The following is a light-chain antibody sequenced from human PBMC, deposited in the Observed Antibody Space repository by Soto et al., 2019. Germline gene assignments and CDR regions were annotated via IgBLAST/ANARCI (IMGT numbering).Light chain of an antibody. V-gene: IGLV2-11*01. CDR2: DVT. CDR3: CSYAGSYTWV. Sequence: ALTQPRSVSGSPGQSVTISCTGTSSDVGGYNYVSWYEQHPVKAPKLMIYDVTKRPSGVPDRFSGSKSGNTASLTISGLQAEDEADYYCCSYAGSYTWVFGTGTKVTVL. CDR1: SSDVGGYNY. J-gene: IGLJ1*01.